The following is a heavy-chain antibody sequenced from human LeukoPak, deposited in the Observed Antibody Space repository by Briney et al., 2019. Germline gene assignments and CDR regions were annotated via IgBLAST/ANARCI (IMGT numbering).Heavy chain of an antibody. CDR2: IYYSGST. CDR3: ARARPLYSSGWYGVGGFDY. V-gene: IGHV4-59*01. J-gene: IGHJ4*02. D-gene: IGHD6-19*01. CDR1: GGSISSYY. Sequence: SETLSLTCTVSGGSISSYYWSWIRQPPGKGLEWIGYIYYSGSTNYNPSLKSRVTISVDTSKNQFSLKLSSVTAADTAAYYCARARPLYSSGWYGVGGFDYWGQGTLVTVSS.